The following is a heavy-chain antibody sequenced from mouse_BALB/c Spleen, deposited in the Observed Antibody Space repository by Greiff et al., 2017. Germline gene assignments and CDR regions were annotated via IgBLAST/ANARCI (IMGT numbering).Heavy chain of an antibody. D-gene: IGHD1-2*01. V-gene: IGHV5-9*03. J-gene: IGHJ2*01. CDR3: ARWTADYFDY. Sequence: EVQLVESGGGLVKPGGSLKLSCAASGFTFSSYTMSWVRQTPEKRLEWVATISSGGGNTYYPDSVKGRFTISRDNAKNNLYLQMSSLRSEDTALYYCARWTADYFDYWGQGTTLTVSS. CDR2: ISSGGGNT. CDR1: GFTFSSYT.